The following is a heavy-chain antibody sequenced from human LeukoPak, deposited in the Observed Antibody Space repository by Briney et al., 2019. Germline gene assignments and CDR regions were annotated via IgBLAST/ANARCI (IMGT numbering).Heavy chain of an antibody. V-gene: IGHV1-18*01. D-gene: IGHD3-22*01. CDR2: ISAYNGNT. Sequence: SVKVSCKASGYTFTSYGISWVRQAPGQGLEWMGWISAYNGNTNYAQKLQGGVTMTTDTSTSTAYMELRSLRSDDTAVYYCARDISSGYYAGPELTPPFDYWGQGTLVTVSS. CDR3: ARDISSGYYAGPELTPPFDY. J-gene: IGHJ4*02. CDR1: GYTFTSYG.